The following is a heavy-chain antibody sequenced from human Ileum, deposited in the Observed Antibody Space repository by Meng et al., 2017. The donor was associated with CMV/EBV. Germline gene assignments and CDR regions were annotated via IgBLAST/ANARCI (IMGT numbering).Heavy chain of an antibody. CDR2: IYYSGNT. CDR3: ARGDFWSGYYHY. D-gene: IGHD3-3*01. CDR1: GGSISSGGYC. J-gene: IGHJ4*02. Sequence: TVSGGSISSGGYCWSWIRQHPGKGLEWIGYIYYSGNTYYNPSLKSRVTISVDTSKNQFSLKLSSVTAADTAVYYCARGDFWSGYYHYWGQGTLVTVSS. V-gene: IGHV4-31*02.